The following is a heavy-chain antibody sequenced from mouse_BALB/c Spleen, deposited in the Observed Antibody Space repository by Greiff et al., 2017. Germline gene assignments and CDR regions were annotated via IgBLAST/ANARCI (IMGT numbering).Heavy chain of an antibody. J-gene: IGHJ2*01. V-gene: IGHV1-63*01. D-gene: IGHD1-2*01. CDR2: IYPGSGNT. CDR3: ARRGDYYGYDY. CDR1: GYAFTNYW. Sequence: VQLQQSGAELVRPGPSLTLSCKASGYAFTNYWLGWVKQRPGHGLEWIGDIYPGSGNTYYNEKFKGNATLTADKSSSTAYMQLSSLTSEDSAVYFCARRGDYYGYDYWGQGTTLTVSS.